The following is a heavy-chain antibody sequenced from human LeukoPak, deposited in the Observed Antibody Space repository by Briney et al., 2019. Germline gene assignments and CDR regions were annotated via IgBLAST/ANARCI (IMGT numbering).Heavy chain of an antibody. CDR3: ARDRDPYSSSSSYFDY. Sequence: SVKVSCKASGGTLSSYAISWVRQAPGQGLEWMGRIIPILGIANYAQKFQGRVTITADKSTSTAYMELSSLRSEDTAVYYCARDRDPYSSSSSYFDYWGQGTLVTVSS. D-gene: IGHD6-6*01. V-gene: IGHV1-69*04. CDR2: IIPILGIA. J-gene: IGHJ4*02. CDR1: GGTLSSYA.